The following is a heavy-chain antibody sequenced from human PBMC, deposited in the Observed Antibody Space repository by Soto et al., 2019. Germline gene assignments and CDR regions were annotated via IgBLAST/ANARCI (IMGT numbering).Heavy chain of an antibody. J-gene: IGHJ4*02. CDR1: GFTFSDYY. Sequence: QVQLVESGGGLVKPGGSLRLSCAASGFTFSDYYMSWIRQAPGKGLEWVSYISSSGSNIYYADSVKGRFTISRDNAKNPRYLQMNSLKAEDTAVYYWARGDPSGSYLAGPCIFPYWGQGTLVTVSS. CDR3: ARGDPSGSYLAGPCIFPY. CDR2: ISSSGSNI. D-gene: IGHD3-10*01. V-gene: IGHV3-11*01.